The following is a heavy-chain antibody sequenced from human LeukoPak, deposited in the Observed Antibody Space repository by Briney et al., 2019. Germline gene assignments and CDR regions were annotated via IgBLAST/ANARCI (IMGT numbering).Heavy chain of an antibody. V-gene: IGHV3-23*01. CDR3: AKDDIVVVPAARFDP. CDR1: GFTFSSYA. Sequence: GGSLRLSCAASGFTFSSYAMSWVRQAPGKGLEWVSAISGSGGSTYYAGSVKGRFTISRDNSKNTLYLQMNSLRAEDTAVYYCAKDDIVVVPAARFDPWGQGTLVTVSS. D-gene: IGHD2-2*01. J-gene: IGHJ5*02. CDR2: ISGSGGST.